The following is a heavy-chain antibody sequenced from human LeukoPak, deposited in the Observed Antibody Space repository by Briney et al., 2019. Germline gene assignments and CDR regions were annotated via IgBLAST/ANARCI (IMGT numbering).Heavy chain of an antibody. D-gene: IGHD2-21*02. CDR3: VRDWGDSGDY. Sequence: GGSLRLSCAASGFTFDDYAMHWVRQAPGKGLEWVSGISWNSGSIGYADSVKGRFTISRDNAKNSLYLQMNSLRTEDTAVYYCVRDWGDSGDYWGQGTLVTVSS. V-gene: IGHV3-9*01. CDR2: ISWNSGSI. CDR1: GFTFDDYA. J-gene: IGHJ4*02.